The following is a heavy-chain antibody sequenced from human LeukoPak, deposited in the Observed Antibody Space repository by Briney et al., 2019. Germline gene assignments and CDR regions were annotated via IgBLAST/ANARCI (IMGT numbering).Heavy chain of an antibody. CDR3: TRERHYDSSGYLDY. V-gene: IGHV3-49*03. Sequence: GGSLRLSCTASGFTFGDYAMSWFRQAPGKGLEWVGFIRSKAYGGTTEYAASVKGRFTISRDDSKSIAYLQMNSLKTEHTAVYYCTRERHYDSSGYLDYWGQGTLVTVSS. CDR1: GFTFGDYA. J-gene: IGHJ4*02. D-gene: IGHD3-22*01. CDR2: IRSKAYGGTT.